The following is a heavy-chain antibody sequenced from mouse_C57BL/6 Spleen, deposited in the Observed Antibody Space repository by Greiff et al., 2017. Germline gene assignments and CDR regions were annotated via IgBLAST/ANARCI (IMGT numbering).Heavy chain of an antibody. CDR2: ISYDGSN. Sequence: EVKLMESGPGLVKPSQSLSLTCSVTGYSITSGYYWNWIRQFPGNKLEWMGYISYDGSNNYNPSLKNRISITRDTSKNQFFLKLNSVTTEDTATYYCAREGITTVVARFDYWGQGTTLTVSS. CDR3: AREGITTVVARFDY. V-gene: IGHV3-6*01. CDR1: GYSITSGYY. J-gene: IGHJ2*01. D-gene: IGHD1-1*01.